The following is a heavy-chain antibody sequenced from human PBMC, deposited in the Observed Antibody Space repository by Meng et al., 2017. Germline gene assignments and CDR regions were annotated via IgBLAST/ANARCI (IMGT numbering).Heavy chain of an antibody. CDR2: INEFGGT. J-gene: IGHJ4*02. V-gene: IGHV4-34*01. Sequence: QVKRLRWGAGTLGPSATLHLTFAVYGGSFSGYYWNWIRQPPGKGLEWIGEINEFGGTTYNPSLTSRVTILVDTSKNQFSLKLRSVPAADTAVYYCARQRGPDFWGQGSLVTVPS. CDR1: GGSFSGYY. CDR3: ARQRGPDF. D-gene: IGHD5-12*01.